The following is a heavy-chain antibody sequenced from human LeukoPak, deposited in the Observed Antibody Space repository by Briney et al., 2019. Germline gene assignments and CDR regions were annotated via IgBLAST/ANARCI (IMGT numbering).Heavy chain of an antibody. CDR1: GGTFSSYA. J-gene: IGHJ3*02. CDR3: ARSLIDYGGSYDAFDI. V-gene: IGHV1-69*13. CDR2: IIPIFGTA. D-gene: IGHD4-23*01. Sequence: VASVKVSCKASGGTFSSYAISWVRQAPGQGLEWMGGIIPIFGTANYAQKFQGRVTITADQSTSTAYIELSSLRSEDTAVYYCARSLIDYGGSYDAFDIWGQGTMVTISS.